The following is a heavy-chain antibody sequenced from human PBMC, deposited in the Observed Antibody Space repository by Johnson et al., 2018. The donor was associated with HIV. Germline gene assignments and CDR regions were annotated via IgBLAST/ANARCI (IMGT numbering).Heavy chain of an antibody. J-gene: IGHJ3*02. V-gene: IGHV3-9*01. D-gene: IGHD6-13*01. CDR1: GFTFDDYA. Sequence: VQLVESGGGLVKPGGSLRLSCAASGFTFDDYAMHWVRQAPGKGLEWVSGISWNSGSIGYADSVKGRFTISGDNSQNTLYLQMNRRRADDTALYYCARDYWDSSSHDALDMWGQGTMVTVSS. CDR2: ISWNSGSI. CDR3: ARDYWDSSSHDALDM.